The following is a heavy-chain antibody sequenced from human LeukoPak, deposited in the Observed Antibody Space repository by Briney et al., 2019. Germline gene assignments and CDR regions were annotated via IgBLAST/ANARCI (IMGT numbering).Heavy chain of an antibody. CDR1: GYTFTGYY. CDR3: ARSAIAAAGTDAFDI. CDR2: MNPNSGNT. Sequence: ASVKVSCKASGYTFTGYYMHWVRQAPGQGLEWMGWMNPNSGNTGYAQKFQGRVTITRNTSISTAYMELSSLRSEDTAVYYCARSAIAAAGTDAFDIWGQGTMVTVSS. J-gene: IGHJ3*02. D-gene: IGHD6-13*01. V-gene: IGHV1-8*03.